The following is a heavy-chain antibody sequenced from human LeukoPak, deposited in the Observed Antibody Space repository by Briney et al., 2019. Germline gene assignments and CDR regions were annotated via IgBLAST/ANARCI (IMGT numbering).Heavy chain of an antibody. D-gene: IGHD1-7*01. V-gene: IGHV4-34*01. CDR3: ARRWNYGRNYYIDV. Sequence: SETLSLTCAVYGGSFSNYYWSWLRQPPGKGLEWIGEINDSGTINYNPSLMSRVTTSVDKSKNQFSLKLSSVTAADTAVYYCARRWNYGRNYYIDVWGKGATVSVSS. CDR2: INDSGTI. J-gene: IGHJ6*03. CDR1: GGSFSNYY.